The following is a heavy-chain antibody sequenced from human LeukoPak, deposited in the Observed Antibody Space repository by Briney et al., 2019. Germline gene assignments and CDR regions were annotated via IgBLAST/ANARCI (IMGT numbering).Heavy chain of an antibody. CDR3: ARGLGYCSSTSCYPNYYYYMDV. D-gene: IGHD2-2*01. J-gene: IGHJ6*03. Sequence: GASVKVSCKASGYTFTSYDINWVRQATGQGLEWMGWMNPNSGNTGYAQKFQGRVTMTRNTSISTAYMELSSLRSEDTAVYYCARGLGYCSSTSCYPNYYYYMDVWGKGTTVTVSS. CDR2: MNPNSGNT. CDR1: GYTFTSYD. V-gene: IGHV1-8*01.